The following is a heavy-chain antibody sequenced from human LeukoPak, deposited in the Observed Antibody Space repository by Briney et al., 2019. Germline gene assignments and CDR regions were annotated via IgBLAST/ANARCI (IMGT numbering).Heavy chain of an antibody. CDR2: LYHSGST. Sequence: SETLSLTCTVSGGSISSRSYYWDWIRQPPGKGLEWIGSLYHSGSTYYNPSLKSRVTISVDTSKNQFSLKLSSVTAADTAVYYCARESGGSSWYGEFDYWGQGTLVTVSS. CDR3: ARESGGSSWYGEFDY. D-gene: IGHD6-13*01. CDR1: GGSISSRSYY. J-gene: IGHJ4*02. V-gene: IGHV4-39*07.